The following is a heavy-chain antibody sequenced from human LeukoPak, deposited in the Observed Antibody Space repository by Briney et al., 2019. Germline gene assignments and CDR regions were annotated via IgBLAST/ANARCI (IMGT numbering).Heavy chain of an antibody. CDR3: ARSTSSEYDIYHFDY. Sequence: GGSLRLSCSASGFTFSSYGMHWVRQAPGKGLEWVAVIWYDGINKYYVDSVKGRFTISRDNSKNTLYLQMNSLRVEDTAVYYCARSTSSEYDIYHFDYWGQGTLVTVSS. V-gene: IGHV3-33*01. CDR2: IWYDGINK. J-gene: IGHJ4*02. D-gene: IGHD3-9*01. CDR1: GFTFSSYG.